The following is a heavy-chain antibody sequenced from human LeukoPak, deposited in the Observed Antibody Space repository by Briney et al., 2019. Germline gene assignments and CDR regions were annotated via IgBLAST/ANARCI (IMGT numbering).Heavy chain of an antibody. J-gene: IGHJ4*01. CDR2: IYHSGST. D-gene: IGHD3-10*01. Sequence: PSGTLSLTCAVSGYSISSGYYWGWIRQPPGKGLEWIGSIYHSGSTYYNPSLKSRVTISVDTSKNQFSLKLSSETAADTAVYYCASQRSYYGSGVYFDYWGQGTLVTVSS. CDR1: GYSISSGYY. CDR3: ASQRSYYGSGVYFDY. V-gene: IGHV4-38-2*01.